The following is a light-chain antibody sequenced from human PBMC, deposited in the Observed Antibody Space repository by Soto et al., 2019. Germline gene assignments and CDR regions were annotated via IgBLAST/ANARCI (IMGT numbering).Light chain of an antibody. Sequence: DIQMTQSPSTLSASVGDRVIITCRASQSISSWLAWYQQKPGKAPDLLIYRASTLKTGIPSRFRGSGSGTELTLTISSLQPDDFATYYCQQYDRASWTFGPGTKVEIK. CDR1: QSISSW. V-gene: IGKV1-5*03. CDR2: RAS. J-gene: IGKJ1*01. CDR3: QQYDRASWT.